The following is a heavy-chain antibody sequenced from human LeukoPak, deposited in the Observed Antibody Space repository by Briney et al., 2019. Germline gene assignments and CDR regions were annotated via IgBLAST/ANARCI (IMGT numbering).Heavy chain of an antibody. J-gene: IGHJ4*02. CDR3: AKDRSIGTYYTFDH. CDR1: GFTPISYW. V-gene: IGHV3-7*03. D-gene: IGHD1-26*01. CDR2: INQDGSET. Sequence: GGSLRLSCAVSGFTPISYWMTWVRQAPGKGLEWVANINQDGSETFYVDSVKGRFSISRDNSKNNLYLQMQSLTAADTAVYYCAKDRSIGTYYTFDHWGQGTLVTVSS.